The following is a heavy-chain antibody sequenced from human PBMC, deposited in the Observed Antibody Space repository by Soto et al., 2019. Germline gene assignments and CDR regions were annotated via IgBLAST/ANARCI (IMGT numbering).Heavy chain of an antibody. CDR3: ASRYSSSWFYFDY. Sequence: ASVKVSCKSSGYTFTAYGITWVRQAPGQGLEWMGWISSYNGNTNYAQKLQGRVIMTTDTSTSTAYMELRSLISDDTAVYYCASRYSSSWFYFDYWGQGTLVTVSS. CDR1: GYTFTAYG. D-gene: IGHD6-13*01. V-gene: IGHV1-18*01. J-gene: IGHJ4*02. CDR2: ISSYNGNT.